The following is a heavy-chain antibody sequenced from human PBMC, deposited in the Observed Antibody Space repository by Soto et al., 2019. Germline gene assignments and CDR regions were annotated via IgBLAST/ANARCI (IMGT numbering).Heavy chain of an antibody. CDR3: ARGLDYGGWFDP. D-gene: IGHD4-17*01. V-gene: IGHV1-69*02. CDR1: GGTLSNYP. Sequence: QVQLVQSGAEVKKPGSSVKVSCKASGGTLSNYPINWVRQAPGQGLEWMGRIIPILGIVNYAQKFQGRVTITADKSTSTAYMELSSLRSDDTAVYYCARGLDYGGWFDPWGQGTLVTVSS. J-gene: IGHJ5*02. CDR2: IIPILGIV.